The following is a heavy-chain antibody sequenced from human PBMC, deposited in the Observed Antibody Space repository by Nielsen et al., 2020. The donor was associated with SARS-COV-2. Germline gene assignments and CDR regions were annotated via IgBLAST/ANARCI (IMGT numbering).Heavy chain of an antibody. Sequence: SETLSLTCTVSGGSISSSSYYWGWIRQPPGKGLEWIGSIYYSGSTYYNPSLKSRVTISVDTSKNQFSLKLSSVTAADTAMYYCARHSEWELLIDYWGQGTLVTVSS. CDR3: ARHSEWELLIDY. CDR1: GGSISSSSYY. J-gene: IGHJ4*02. V-gene: IGHV4-39*01. D-gene: IGHD1-26*01. CDR2: IYYSGST.